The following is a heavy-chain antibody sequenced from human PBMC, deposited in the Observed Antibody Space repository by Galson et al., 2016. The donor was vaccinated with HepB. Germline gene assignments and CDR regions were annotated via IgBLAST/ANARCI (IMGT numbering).Heavy chain of an antibody. V-gene: IGHV3-23*01. CDR2: ISGNGGST. CDR1: EFTFSSYV. J-gene: IGHJ4*02. CDR3: ARERWASTWYYFDY. D-gene: IGHD2-2*01. Sequence: SLRLSCAASEFTFSSYVMSWVRQAPGKGLEWVSTISGNGGSTYYADSVKGRFTISRDNSKNTLFLQMSSLRAEDTAVYYCARERWASTWYYFDYWGQGALVTVSS.